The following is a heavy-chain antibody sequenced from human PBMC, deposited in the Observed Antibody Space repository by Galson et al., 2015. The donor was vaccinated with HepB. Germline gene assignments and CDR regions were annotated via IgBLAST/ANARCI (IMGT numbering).Heavy chain of an antibody. V-gene: IGHV1-24*01. CDR2: FDPEDGET. CDR1: GYTLTELS. J-gene: IGHJ4*02. Sequence: SVKVSCKVSGYTLTELSMHWVRQAPGKGLEWMGGFDPEDGETIYARKFQGRVTMTEDTSTDTAYMELSSLRSEDTAMYYCARHGGRWELPQKETGHYWGQGTLVTVSS. CDR3: ARHGGRWELPQKETGHY. D-gene: IGHD1-26*01.